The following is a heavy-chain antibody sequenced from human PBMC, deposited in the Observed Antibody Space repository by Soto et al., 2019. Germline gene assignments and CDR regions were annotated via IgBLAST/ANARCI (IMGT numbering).Heavy chain of an antibody. V-gene: IGHV4-34*01. CDR1: GGSFSGYY. Sequence: SETLSLTCAVYGGSFSGYYWNWIRQPPGKGLEWIGEIDHSGYTNYNPSLKSRVTISVDTSKNQFSLRLTSVTAADTAVYYCARVRDWFDPWGQGTLVTLSS. CDR3: ARVRDWFDP. J-gene: IGHJ5*02. D-gene: IGHD3-3*01. CDR2: IDHSGYT.